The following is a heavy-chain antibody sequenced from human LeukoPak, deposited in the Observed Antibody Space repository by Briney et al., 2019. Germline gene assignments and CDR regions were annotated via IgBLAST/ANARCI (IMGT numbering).Heavy chain of an antibody. D-gene: IGHD1-1*01. Sequence: PSETLSLTCTVSAGSITNYYWSWIRQPAGKGLEWIGRFQTSDNTNYNPSLKSRVTMSVDTSKNQFSLTLTSVTAADTAVYYCAREVSRDAGARYFDLWGRGTPVTASS. V-gene: IGHV4-4*07. CDR3: AREVSRDAGARYFDL. CDR2: FQTSDNT. CDR1: AGSITNYY. J-gene: IGHJ2*01.